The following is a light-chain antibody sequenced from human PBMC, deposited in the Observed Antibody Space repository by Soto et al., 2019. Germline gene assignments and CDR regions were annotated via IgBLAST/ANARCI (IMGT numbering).Light chain of an antibody. CDR1: QSVSSSY. CDR2: DAS. Sequence: TQSPDTLSVSPGERATLSCKASQSVSSSYLAWYQQKPGQAPRLLIYDASNRATGIPARFSGSGSGTDFTLTISSLEPEDFAVYYCQQRSNWSWTFGQGTKVDIK. CDR3: QQRSNWSWT. J-gene: IGKJ1*01. V-gene: IGKV3D-20*02.